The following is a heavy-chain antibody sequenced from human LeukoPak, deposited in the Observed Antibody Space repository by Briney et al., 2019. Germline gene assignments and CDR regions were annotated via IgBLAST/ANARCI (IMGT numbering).Heavy chain of an antibody. CDR2: IYHGGDT. Sequence: SETLSLTCTVSGGFITTYYWSWVRQSPGQGLEWIGYIYHGGDTNYNPSLKSRVTISVDTSKNQVSLTLNFVTAADTAVYYCARTQFYRRGFDHWGQGTLVTVSS. V-gene: IGHV4-59*01. J-gene: IGHJ4*02. CDR1: GGFITTYY. D-gene: IGHD2/OR15-2a*01. CDR3: ARTQFYRRGFDH.